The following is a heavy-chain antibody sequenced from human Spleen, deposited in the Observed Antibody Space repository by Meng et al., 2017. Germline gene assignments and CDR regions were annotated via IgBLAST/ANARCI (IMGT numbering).Heavy chain of an antibody. Sequence: SETLSLTCSVSGDSISSGHYYWAWIRQPPGKGLEWLGSIYYGGSTSYNPSLKSRVTISLDTSKNHFSLRLTSVTAADTAVYYCARDTAMVTDYYYGMDVWGQGTTVTVSS. CDR1: GDSISSGHYY. D-gene: IGHD5-18*01. CDR2: IYYGGST. CDR3: ARDTAMVTDYYYGMDV. J-gene: IGHJ6*02. V-gene: IGHV4-39*07.